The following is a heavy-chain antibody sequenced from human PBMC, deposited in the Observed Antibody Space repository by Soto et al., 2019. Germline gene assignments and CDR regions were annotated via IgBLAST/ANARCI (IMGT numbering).Heavy chain of an antibody. CDR3: ARGVVTPSLGISYYYLMDV. CDR2: FHSYVTS. Sequence: QVQLYESGPGLVKPSETLSLTCTVCGASISDYYWTWIRLPPGKGLECLGFFHSYVTSFNNPSLKRRVTMSVATSKNPFSLRLNSVTAADTAVYFWARGVVTPSLGISYYYLMDVWGKLTAVAVSS. CDR1: GASISDYY. D-gene: IGHD2-2*01. V-gene: IGHV4-59*01. J-gene: IGHJ6*03.